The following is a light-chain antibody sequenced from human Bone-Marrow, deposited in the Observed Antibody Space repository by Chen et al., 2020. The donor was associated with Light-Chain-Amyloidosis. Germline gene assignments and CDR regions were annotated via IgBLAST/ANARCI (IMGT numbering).Light chain of an antibody. CDR1: QSVSSGY. Sequence: EIVLTQSPGTLSLSPGERAILSYRARQSVSSGYLAWYQQKPGQAPRLLIYAASSRATGIPDRFSGSGSGTDFTRTISTLEPEDFAVYYCQQYGNSPGLLTFGGGTKVEI. CDR3: QQYGNSPGLLT. V-gene: IGKV3-20*01. J-gene: IGKJ4*01. CDR2: AAS.